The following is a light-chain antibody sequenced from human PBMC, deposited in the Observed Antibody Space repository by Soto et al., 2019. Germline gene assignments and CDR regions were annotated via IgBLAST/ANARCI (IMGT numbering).Light chain of an antibody. J-gene: IGLJ1*01. Sequence: QSVLTQPPSVSGAPGQTITISCTGSSSNIGVNTVTWYQQLPRAAPKVLIHTNDQRPSGVPDRFSASKSGTSASLAISGLRSEDEADYYCAAWDDSLDGYVFGTGTKLTVL. CDR3: AAWDDSLDGYV. CDR1: SSNIGVNT. CDR2: TND. V-gene: IGLV1-44*01.